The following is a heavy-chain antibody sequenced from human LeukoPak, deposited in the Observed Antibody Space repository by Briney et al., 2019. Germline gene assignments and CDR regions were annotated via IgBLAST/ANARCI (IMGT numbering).Heavy chain of an antibody. V-gene: IGHV4-39*02. D-gene: IGHD5-18*01. Sequence: SETLSLTCTASGGSIITRSYYWGWIRQPPGKGLEWIGTIYYSGTTYYNPSLKSRVTMSVDTSKNHFSLNLSSVTATDTAVYYCARSIQLWLAGFDSWGQGTLVTVSS. J-gene: IGHJ4*02. CDR2: IYYSGTT. CDR3: ARSIQLWLAGFDS. CDR1: GGSIITRSYY.